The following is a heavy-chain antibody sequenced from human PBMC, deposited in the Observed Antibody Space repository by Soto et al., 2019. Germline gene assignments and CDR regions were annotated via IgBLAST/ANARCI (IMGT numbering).Heavy chain of an antibody. D-gene: IGHD3-22*01. CDR1: DGSISSSSYY. J-gene: IGHJ2*01. CDR2: IYYSGST. CDR3: ARTTTSMIVVLEWYFDL. V-gene: IGHV4-39*01. Sequence: PSEPLSLTCTIPDGSISSSSYYSGCTRQPPGKGLEWIGSIYYSGSTYYNPSLKSRVTISVDTSKNQFSLKLSSVTAADTAVYYCARTTTSMIVVLEWYFDLWGRGTLVTVS.